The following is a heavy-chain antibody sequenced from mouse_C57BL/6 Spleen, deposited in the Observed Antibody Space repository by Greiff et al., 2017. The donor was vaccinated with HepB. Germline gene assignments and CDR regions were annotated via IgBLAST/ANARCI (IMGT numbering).Heavy chain of an antibody. CDR1: GFNIKDDY. Sequence: EVQLQQSGAELVRPGASVKLSCTASGFNIKDDYMHWVKQRPEQGLEWIGWIDPENGDTEYASKFQGKATITADTSSNTAYLQLSSLTSEDTAVYYCTYGYDKGSDYWGQGTTLTVSS. V-gene: IGHV14-4*01. CDR2: IDPENGDT. CDR3: TYGYDKGSDY. D-gene: IGHD2-2*01. J-gene: IGHJ2*01.